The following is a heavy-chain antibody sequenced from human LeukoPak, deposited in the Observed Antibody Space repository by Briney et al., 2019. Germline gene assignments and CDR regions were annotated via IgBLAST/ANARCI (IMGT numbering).Heavy chain of an antibody. D-gene: IGHD4-11*01. CDR1: GGTFSSYA. J-gene: IGHJ5*02. Sequence: ASVKVSCKASGGTFSSYAISWVRQAPRQGLEWMGGIIPIFGTANYAQKFQGRVTITADESTSTAYMELSSLRSEDTAVYYCARGGLEGGRAYSNYFWFDPWGQGTLVTVSS. CDR2: IIPIFGTA. CDR3: ARGGLEGGRAYSNYFWFDP. V-gene: IGHV1-69*13.